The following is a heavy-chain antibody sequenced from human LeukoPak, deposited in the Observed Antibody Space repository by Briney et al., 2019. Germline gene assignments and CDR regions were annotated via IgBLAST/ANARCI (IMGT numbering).Heavy chain of an antibody. D-gene: IGHD3-10*01. V-gene: IGHV4-61*02. CDR1: GGSISSGSYY. J-gene: IGHJ5*02. Sequence: SQTLSLTCTVSGGSISSGSYYWSWIRQPAGKGLEWIGRFYTSGSTNCNPSLKSRVTISVDTSKNQFSLKLSSVTAADTAVYYCARGSPLWFGELLSWWFDPWGQGTLVTVSS. CDR3: ARGSPLWFGELLSWWFDP. CDR2: FYTSGST.